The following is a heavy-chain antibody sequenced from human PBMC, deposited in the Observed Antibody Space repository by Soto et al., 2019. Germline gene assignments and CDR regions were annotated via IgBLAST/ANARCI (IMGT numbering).Heavy chain of an antibody. D-gene: IGHD2-2*01. V-gene: IGHV1-69*01. J-gene: IGHJ6*02. CDR2: IIPIPGTA. CDR3: ARSPGSSTSIVIYYYYYYGMDV. Sequence: QVQLVQSGAEVKKPGSSVKVSCKASGGTFGSYAISWVRQAPGQGLEWMGGIIPIPGTANYAQKFQGRVTMAADESTRTAYMELSSRRSEDTAVYYCARSPGSSTSIVIYYYYYYGMDVWGQGTTVTVSS. CDR1: GGTFGSYA.